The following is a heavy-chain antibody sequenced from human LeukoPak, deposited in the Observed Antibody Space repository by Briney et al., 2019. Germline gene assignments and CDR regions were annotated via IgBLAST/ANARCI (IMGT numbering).Heavy chain of an antibody. Sequence: PGGSLRLSCAASGFTFSSYWMNWARQAPGKGLEWVASINHNGNVNYYVDSVKGRFTISRDNSKNTLYLQMNSLRAEDTAVYYCANPGGPFGGQGTLVTVSS. CDR2: INHNGNVN. CDR3: ANPGGPF. CDR1: GFTFSSYW. J-gene: IGHJ4*02. D-gene: IGHD3-10*01. V-gene: IGHV3-7*03.